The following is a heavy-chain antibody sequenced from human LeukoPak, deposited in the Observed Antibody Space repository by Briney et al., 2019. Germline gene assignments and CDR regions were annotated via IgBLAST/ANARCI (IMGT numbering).Heavy chain of an antibody. J-gene: IGHJ4*02. CDR1: GFTFSSYG. V-gene: IGHV3-33*06. Sequence: GGSLRLSCAASGFTFSSYGMHWVRQAPGKGLEWVAVTWYDGNNKYYADSVKGRFTISRDNSKNTLYMQMNSLRAEDTAVYYCAKDYYDYVWGSSVFDYWGQGTLVTVSS. CDR2: TWYDGNNK. CDR3: AKDYYDYVWGSSVFDY. D-gene: IGHD3-16*01.